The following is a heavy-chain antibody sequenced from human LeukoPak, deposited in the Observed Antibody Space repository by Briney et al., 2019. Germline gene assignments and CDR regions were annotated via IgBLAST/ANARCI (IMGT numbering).Heavy chain of an antibody. CDR2: VKPDTGAT. D-gene: IGHD3-10*01. Sequence: ASVKVSSKTSGYVFTAYYIHWVRQAPGQGLEWLGFVKPDTGATNSAQQLQGRVSMTSDASVTTAYMELSGLTSDDTALYFCARERPTLLTRIRGIATAPDHWGQGTLVTVSS. CDR1: GYVFTAYY. CDR3: ARERPTLLTRIRGIATAPDH. J-gene: IGHJ5*02. V-gene: IGHV1-2*02.